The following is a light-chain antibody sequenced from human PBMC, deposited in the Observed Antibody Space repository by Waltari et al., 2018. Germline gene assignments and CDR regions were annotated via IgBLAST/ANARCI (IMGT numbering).Light chain of an antibody. Sequence: SYVLTQPPSVSVAPGQTARITCGGTNIGEKSRHWYQQKPGQAPVLVVYDNSNRPSWIPERFSGSNSEDTATLTISRVEAGDEADYYCQVWDSSSDHPNYVFGTGTKVTVL. CDR2: DNS. CDR3: QVWDSSSDHPNYV. CDR1: NIGEKS. V-gene: IGLV3-21*02. J-gene: IGLJ1*01.